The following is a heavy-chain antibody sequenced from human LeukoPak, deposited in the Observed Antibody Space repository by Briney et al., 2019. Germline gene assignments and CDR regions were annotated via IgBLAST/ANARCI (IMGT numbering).Heavy chain of an antibody. V-gene: IGHV1-2*02. CDR1: GYTFTGYY. CDR3: ARDRRTMIVVVSMPVGC. D-gene: IGHD3-22*01. CDR2: INPNSGGT. J-gene: IGHJ4*02. Sequence: GASVKVSCKASGYTFTGYYMHWVRQAPGQGLEWMGWINPNSGGTNYAQKFQGRVTMTRDTSISTAYMELSRLRSDDTAVYYCARDRRTMIVVVSMPVGCWGQGTLVTVSS.